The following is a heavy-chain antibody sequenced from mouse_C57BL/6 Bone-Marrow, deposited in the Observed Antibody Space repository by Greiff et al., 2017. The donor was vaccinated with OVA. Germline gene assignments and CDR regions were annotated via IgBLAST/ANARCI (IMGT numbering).Heavy chain of an antibody. CDR3: ARSGTDDY. D-gene: IGHD3-2*02. V-gene: IGHV1-42*01. CDR2: INPSTGGT. CDR1: GYSFTGYY. J-gene: IGHJ2*01. Sequence: VQLQQSGPELVKPGASVKISCKASGYSFTGYYMNWVKQSPEKSLEWIGEINPSTGGTTYNQKFKAKATLTVDKSSSTAYMQLNSLTSEDAAVYYCARSGTDDYWGQGTTLTVSS.